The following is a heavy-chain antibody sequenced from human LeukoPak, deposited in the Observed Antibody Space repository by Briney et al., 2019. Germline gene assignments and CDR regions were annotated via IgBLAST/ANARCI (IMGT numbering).Heavy chain of an antibody. CDR1: GFTFSNYW. D-gene: IGHD6-6*01. V-gene: IGHV3-74*01. Sequence: GGSLRLSCAASGFTFSNYWMHWVRQAPGKGLVWVSRINSDGINTSYADSVKGRFTISRDNSKNTLYLQMNSLRAEDTAMYYCARGLSGYASSLGYWGQGTLVTVSA. CDR3: ARGLSGYASSLGY. J-gene: IGHJ4*02. CDR2: INSDGINT.